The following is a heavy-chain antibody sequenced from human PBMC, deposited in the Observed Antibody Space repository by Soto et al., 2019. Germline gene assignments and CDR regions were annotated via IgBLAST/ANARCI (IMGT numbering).Heavy chain of an antibody. D-gene: IGHD6-13*01. CDR1: GFTFSNYG. V-gene: IGHV3-30*03. Sequence: PGGSLRLSCAASGFTFSNYGMYWVRQAPGKGLEWVAFISYDGSSKFYADPMKGRHTISRDNSKNTLYLQMNSLRAEDTAVYYCARVHSSSYHYFDYWGQRTLVTVSS. J-gene: IGHJ4*02. CDR3: ARVHSSSYHYFDY. CDR2: ISYDGSSK.